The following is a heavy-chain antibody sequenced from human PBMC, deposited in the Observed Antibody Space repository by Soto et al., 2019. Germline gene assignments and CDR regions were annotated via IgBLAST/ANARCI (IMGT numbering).Heavy chain of an antibody. V-gene: IGHV4-30-4*01. J-gene: IGHJ5*02. D-gene: IGHD2-15*01. Sequence: QVQLQESGPGLVKPSQTLSLTCTVSGGSISSGDYYWSWIRQPPGKGLEWIGYIYYSGSTYYNPSLKIRVTISVDTSKNQFTLQLSSVTAADTAVYYCAIGDVVVVAATWLVQNWFDPWGQGTLVTVSS. CDR1: GGSISSGDYY. CDR3: AIGDVVVVAATWLVQNWFDP. CDR2: IYYSGST.